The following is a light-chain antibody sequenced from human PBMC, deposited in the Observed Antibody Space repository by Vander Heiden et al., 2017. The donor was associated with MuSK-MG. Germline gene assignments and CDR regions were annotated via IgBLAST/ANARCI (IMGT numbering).Light chain of an antibody. V-gene: IGKV1-39*01. CDR3: QQSYSTPQT. J-gene: IGKJ1*01. CDR1: QSIASY. CDR2: GAS. Sequence: DIQMTQSPSSLSASVGVRVIITCRASQSIASYFNWYQQKPGKAPKLLIYGASSLQSGVPSRFSGSGSGTDFTLTISSLQPEDFATYYCQQSYSTPQTFGQGTKVEIK.